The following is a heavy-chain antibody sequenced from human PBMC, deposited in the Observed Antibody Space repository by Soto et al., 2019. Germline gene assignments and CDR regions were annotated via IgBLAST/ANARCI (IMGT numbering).Heavy chain of an antibody. CDR3: ARDSRYSSGWYTGGFDY. CDR2: IIPIFGTA. D-gene: IGHD6-19*01. J-gene: IGHJ4*02. CDR1: GGTFSSYA. Sequence: SVNLSCKASGGTFSSYAISWVRQAPGQGLEWMGGIIPIFGTANYAQKFQGRVTITADESTSTAYMELSSLRSEDTAVYYCARDSRYSSGWYTGGFDYWGQGTLVTVSS. V-gene: IGHV1-69*13.